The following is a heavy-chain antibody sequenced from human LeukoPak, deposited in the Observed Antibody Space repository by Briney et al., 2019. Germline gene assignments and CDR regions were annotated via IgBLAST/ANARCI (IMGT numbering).Heavy chain of an antibody. CDR1: GFTFSSYE. CDR3: ARAKYTYGYLFDY. D-gene: IGHD5-18*01. V-gene: IGHV3-48*03. CDR2: ISGSGGTI. Sequence: PGGSLRLSCAVSGFTFSSYELNWVRQAPGKGLEWVSYISGSGGTIYYADSVKGRFTISRDNAKNSLYLQMNSLRAEDTAVYYCARAKYTYGYLFDYWGQGTLVTVSS. J-gene: IGHJ4*02.